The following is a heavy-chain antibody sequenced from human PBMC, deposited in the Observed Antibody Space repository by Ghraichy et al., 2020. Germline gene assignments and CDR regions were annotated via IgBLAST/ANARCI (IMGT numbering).Heavy chain of an antibody. CDR1: GFTFSTYD. CDR2: VDSAGDP. V-gene: IGHV3-13*05. Sequence: LSLTCAASGFTFSTYDMHWVRQSTGKGLEWVSGVDSAGDPYYPGSVKGRFTISRGNAKNSLYLQMINLSAGDTAVYYCASEIAVPGCWYFDLWGRGTLVTVSS. J-gene: IGHJ2*01. D-gene: IGHD6-13*01. CDR3: ASEIAVPGCWYFDL.